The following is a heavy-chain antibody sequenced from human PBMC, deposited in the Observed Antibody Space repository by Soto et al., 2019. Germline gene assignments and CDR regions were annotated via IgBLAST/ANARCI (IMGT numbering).Heavy chain of an antibody. CDR3: ARLGTYYDSWSGLYGLDV. J-gene: IGHJ6*02. D-gene: IGHD3-3*01. V-gene: IGHV3-53*01. CDR1: GFTVSSNY. CDR2: IYSGATT. Sequence: GGSLRLSCAASGFTVSSNYMSWVRQAPGKGLEWVSGIYSGATTSYTDSVKGRFTISRDNSENTVSLQMNSLRVEDTAFYHCARLGTYYDSWSGLYGLDVWGQGTTVTVSS.